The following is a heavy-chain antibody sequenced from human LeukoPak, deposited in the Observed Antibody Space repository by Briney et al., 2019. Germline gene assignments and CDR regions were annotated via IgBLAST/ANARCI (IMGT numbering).Heavy chain of an antibody. D-gene: IGHD6-19*01. J-gene: IGHJ4*02. CDR2: INPSGGST. CDR3: ARAQGPQGEQWLVPLDY. Sequence: GASVKVSCKASGYTFTSYYMHWVRQAPGQGLEWMGIINPSGGSTSYAQKFQGRVTMTRDTSTSTAYMELRSLRSDDTAVYYCARAQGPQGEQWLVPLDYWGQGTLVTVSS. CDR1: GYTFTSYY. V-gene: IGHV1-46*01.